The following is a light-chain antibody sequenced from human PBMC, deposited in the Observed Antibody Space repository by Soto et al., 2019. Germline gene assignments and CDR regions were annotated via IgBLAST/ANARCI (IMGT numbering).Light chain of an antibody. Sequence: QSVLTQPASISGSPGQSITISCTGTGSAVGTYNLVSWYQQHPGKAPNLIIYEGNKRPSGVPDRFSGSKSGNTASLTISGLQAEDEADYYCCSYGGSYTYVFGTGTKLTVL. V-gene: IGLV2-23*01. CDR3: CSYGGSYTYV. CDR1: GSAVGTYNL. J-gene: IGLJ1*01. CDR2: EGN.